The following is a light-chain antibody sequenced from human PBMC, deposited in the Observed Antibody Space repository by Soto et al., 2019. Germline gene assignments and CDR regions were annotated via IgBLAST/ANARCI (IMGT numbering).Light chain of an antibody. V-gene: IGKV1-27*01. J-gene: IGKJ1*01. CDR3: QKYSSAPRT. CDR1: QDIRNY. CDR2: VAS. Sequence: DIQMTQSPSSLSASVGDRVTIACRASQDIRNYLAWYQQKPGKVPKLLIYVASTLQLGVPSRFSGSGSGTDFTLTISSLQAEDVATYYCQKYSSAPRTFGQGTKVEIK.